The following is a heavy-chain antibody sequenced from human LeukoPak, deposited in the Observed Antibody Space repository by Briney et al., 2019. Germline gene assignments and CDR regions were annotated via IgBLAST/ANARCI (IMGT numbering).Heavy chain of an antibody. CDR2: ISDDGSHK. D-gene: IGHD2-2*01. CDR1: GFTFSNYA. J-gene: IGHJ6*02. V-gene: IGHV3-30*04. CDR3: ARVGCTGTSCYHYYYYGLDV. Sequence: PGRSLRLSCGASGFTFSNYAMHWVRQAPGKGLEWVAVISDDGSHKYHADSVKGRFTISRDNSKNTLYVQGNSLRAEDTAVYYCARVGCTGTSCYHYYYYGLDVWGQGTTVTVSS.